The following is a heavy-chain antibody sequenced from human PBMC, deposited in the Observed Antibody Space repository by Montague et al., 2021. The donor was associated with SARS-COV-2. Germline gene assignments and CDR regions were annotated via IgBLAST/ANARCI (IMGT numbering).Heavy chain of an antibody. V-gene: IGHV3-48*03. Sequence: SLSLSLSASGFTFSSYEMNWVRQAPGKGLGWVSYISSSGSTIYYADSVKGRFTISRDNAKNSLYLQMNSLRAEDTAVYYCARDRGLVWFGPDDAFDIWGQGTRVTGSS. CDR3: ARDRGLVWFGPDDAFDI. D-gene: IGHD3-10*01. J-gene: IGHJ3*02. CDR2: ISSSGSTI. CDR1: GFTFSSYE.